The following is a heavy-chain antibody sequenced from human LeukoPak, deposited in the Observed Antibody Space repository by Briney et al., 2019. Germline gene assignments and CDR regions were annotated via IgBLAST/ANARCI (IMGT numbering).Heavy chain of an antibody. V-gene: IGHV3-53*01. J-gene: IGHJ3*01. CDR3: ARYCSDISCYSFDV. Sequence: GGSLRLSCAASGFTVSSDYMSWVRQAPGKELEWVSVIYTGGSTYYADSVKGRFTISRDNSKNTLRLQMNSLRAEDTAVYYCARYCSDISCYSFDVWGQGTTVTVSS. CDR2: IYTGGST. D-gene: IGHD2-2*01. CDR1: GFTVSSDY.